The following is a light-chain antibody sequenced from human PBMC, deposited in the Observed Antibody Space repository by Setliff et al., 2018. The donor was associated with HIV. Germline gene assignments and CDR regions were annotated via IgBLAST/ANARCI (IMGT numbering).Light chain of an antibody. Sequence: QTVVTQEPSLSVSPGGTVTLTCGLSSGSVSTNYNPSWYQQTPGQAPRTLIYSTNTRSSGVPDRFSGSILGNKAALTITGAQADDESDYYCVLYMGSGISVFGGGTKVTVL. CDR2: STN. CDR1: SGSVSTNYN. J-gene: IGLJ2*01. V-gene: IGLV8-61*01. CDR3: VLYMGSGISV.